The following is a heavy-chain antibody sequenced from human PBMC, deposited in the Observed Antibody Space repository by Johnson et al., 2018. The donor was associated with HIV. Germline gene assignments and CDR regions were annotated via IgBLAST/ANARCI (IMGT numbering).Heavy chain of an antibody. CDR2: ISWDGAST. D-gene: IGHD3-16*02. J-gene: IGHJ3*02. CDR3: ARGGLGYRNIHDPWDI. CDR1: GLAFHDYA. V-gene: IGHV3-43D*03. Sequence: VQLVESGGAVVQPGGSLRLSCVVSGLAFHDYAIHWVRQAPGKGLEWVSVISWDGASTHYAESVKGRFTISIDNCKTSVYLQLNSLRAEDTALYYCARGGLGYRNIHDPWDIWGQGTMVTVSS.